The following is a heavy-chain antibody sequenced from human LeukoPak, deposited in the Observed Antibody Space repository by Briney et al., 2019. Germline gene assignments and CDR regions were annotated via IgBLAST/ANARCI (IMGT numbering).Heavy chain of an antibody. V-gene: IGHV3-66*01. CDR1: GFTVSSNY. D-gene: IGHD3-3*01. CDR3: ARESNCGYYLSS. J-gene: IGHJ5*02. CDR2: IYNNGRT. Sequence: GGSLRLSCAASGFTVSSNYMSWVRQAPGKGLEWVSVIYNNGRTYYADSVRGRFTISRDNSENTLYLQMNSLRGEDTACYYCARESNCGYYLSSWGQGTLVTVSS.